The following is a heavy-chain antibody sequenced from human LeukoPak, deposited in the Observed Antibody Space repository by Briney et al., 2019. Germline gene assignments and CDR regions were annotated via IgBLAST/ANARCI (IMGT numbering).Heavy chain of an antibody. J-gene: IGHJ4*02. D-gene: IGHD3-10*01. CDR2: INNSGTT. CDR1: DGSISSYY. Sequence: SETLSLSCTVSDGSISSYYWSWIRQPPGKGLEWIGCINNSGTTNYNPSLKSRVTISVDTSKNQFSLKLNSVTAADTAVYYSAREVEGNYYGSGKGDYFDYWGQGTLVTVSS. V-gene: IGHV4-59*01. CDR3: AREVEGNYYGSGKGDYFDY.